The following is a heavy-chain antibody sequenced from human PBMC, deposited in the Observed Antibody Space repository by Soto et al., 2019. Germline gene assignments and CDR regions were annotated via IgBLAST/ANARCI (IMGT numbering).Heavy chain of an antibody. CDR3: ARVGTRTLNLEYSSSSDYYYMDV. CDR2: IYYSGST. D-gene: IGHD6-6*01. J-gene: IGHJ6*03. CDR1: GGSISSYY. Sequence: SETLSLTCAVYGGSISSYYWSWIRQPPGKGLEWIGYIYYSGSTNYNPSLKSRVTISVDTSKNQFSLKLSSVTAADTAVYYCARVGTRTLNLEYSSSSDYYYMDVWGKGTTVTVSS. V-gene: IGHV4-59*01.